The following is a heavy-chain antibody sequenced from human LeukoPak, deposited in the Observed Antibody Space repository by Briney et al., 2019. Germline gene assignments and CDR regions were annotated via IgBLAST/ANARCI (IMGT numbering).Heavy chain of an antibody. CDR1: GYTFTGYY. D-gene: IGHD3-10*01. V-gene: IGHV1-2*02. CDR2: INPNSGGT. CDR3: ASQHRFRDSQFDY. Sequence: ASVKVSCKASGYTFTGYYMHWVRQAPGQGLEWMGWINPNSGGTNYAQKFQGRVTMTRDTSISTAYMELSSLRSEDTAVYYCASQHRFRDSQFDYWGQGTLVTVSS. J-gene: IGHJ4*02.